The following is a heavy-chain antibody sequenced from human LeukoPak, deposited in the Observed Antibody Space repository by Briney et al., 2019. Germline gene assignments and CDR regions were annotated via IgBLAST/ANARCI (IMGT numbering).Heavy chain of an antibody. Sequence: GGSLRLSCAASGFTVSSNYMSWVRQAPGKGLEWVSVIYSGGSTYYADSVKGRLTISRDNSKSTLYLQMNGLRSEDTAVYYCATDPTDYWGQGTLVTVSS. J-gene: IGHJ4*02. V-gene: IGHV3-53*05. CDR3: ATDPTDY. CDR1: GFTVSSNY. CDR2: IYSGGST.